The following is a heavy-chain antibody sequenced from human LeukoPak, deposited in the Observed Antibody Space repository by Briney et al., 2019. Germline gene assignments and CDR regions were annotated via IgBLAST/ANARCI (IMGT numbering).Heavy chain of an antibody. D-gene: IGHD6-19*01. Sequence: PSETLSLTCTVSGYSISSGYYWGWIRQPPGKGLEWIGSIYHSGSTYYNLSLKSRVTISVDTSKNQFSLKLSSVTAADTAVYYCARDSQWLVRENWFDPWGQGTLVTVSS. CDR2: IYHSGST. CDR1: GYSISSGYY. CDR3: ARDSQWLVRENWFDP. V-gene: IGHV4-38-2*02. J-gene: IGHJ5*02.